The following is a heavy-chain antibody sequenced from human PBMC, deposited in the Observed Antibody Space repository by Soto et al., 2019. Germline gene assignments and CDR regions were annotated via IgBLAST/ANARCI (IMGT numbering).Heavy chain of an antibody. J-gene: IGHJ4*02. D-gene: IGHD2-8*01. CDR2: IRSKAYGGTT. CDR1: GFTFGDYA. CDR3: TAGKLYPSLDFDY. V-gene: IGHV3-49*04. Sequence: GVLRLSCTASGFTFGDYAMSWVRQAPGKGLEWVGFIRSKAYGGTTEYAASVKGRFTISRDDSKSIAYLQMNSLKTEDTAVYYCTAGKLYPSLDFDYWGQRTLGTVS.